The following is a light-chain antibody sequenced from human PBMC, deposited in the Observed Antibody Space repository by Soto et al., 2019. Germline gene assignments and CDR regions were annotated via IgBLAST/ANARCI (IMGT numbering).Light chain of an antibody. Sequence: QPVLTQPASVSGSPGQSITISCTGTSSDVGGYNYVSWYQQHPGKAPKLMIYEVSNRPSGVSNRFSGSKSGNTASLTVSGLQAEDEADYYCSSYAGSSNVFGTGTKVTVL. J-gene: IGLJ1*01. CDR1: SSDVGGYNY. CDR3: SSYAGSSNV. V-gene: IGLV2-14*01. CDR2: EVS.